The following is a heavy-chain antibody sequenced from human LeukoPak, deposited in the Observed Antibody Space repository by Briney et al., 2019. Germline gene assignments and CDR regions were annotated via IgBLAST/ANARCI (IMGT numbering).Heavy chain of an antibody. Sequence: GGSLRLSCGASGFTFDDYAMHWVRQAPGKGLEWVSGISWNSGSIGYADSVKGRFTISRDNAKNSLYLQMNSLRAEDTALYYCAKDIVRRYSSPSVFDYWGQGTLVTVSS. CDR2: ISWNSGSI. J-gene: IGHJ4*02. CDR1: GFTFDDYA. CDR3: AKDIVRRYSSPSVFDY. V-gene: IGHV3-9*01. D-gene: IGHD6-13*01.